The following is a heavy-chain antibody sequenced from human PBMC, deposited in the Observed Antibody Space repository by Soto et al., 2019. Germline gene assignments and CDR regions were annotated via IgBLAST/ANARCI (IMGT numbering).Heavy chain of an antibody. Sequence: LGESLKISCKGSGYSFTSYWIGWVRQMPGKGLEWMGIIYPGDSDTRYSPSFQGQVTISADKSISTAYLQWSSLKASDTAMYYCARSRITMVRGVIGYFDYWGQGTLVTVSS. CDR1: GYSFTSYW. CDR2: IYPGDSDT. D-gene: IGHD3-10*01. J-gene: IGHJ4*02. CDR3: ARSRITMVRGVIGYFDY. V-gene: IGHV5-51*01.